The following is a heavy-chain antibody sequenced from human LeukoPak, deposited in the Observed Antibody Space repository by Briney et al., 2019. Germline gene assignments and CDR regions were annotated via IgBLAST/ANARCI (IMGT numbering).Heavy chain of an antibody. J-gene: IGHJ4*02. Sequence: GGSLRLSCAASGFTFSSYSVNWVRQAPGKGLEWVSSISSSSSYIYYADSVKGRFTISRDNAKNSLYLQMNSLRAEDTAVYYCARGGRAAAGSLGYWGQGTLVTVSS. CDR3: ARGGRAAAGSLGY. D-gene: IGHD6-13*01. V-gene: IGHV3-21*01. CDR1: GFTFSSYS. CDR2: ISSSSSYI.